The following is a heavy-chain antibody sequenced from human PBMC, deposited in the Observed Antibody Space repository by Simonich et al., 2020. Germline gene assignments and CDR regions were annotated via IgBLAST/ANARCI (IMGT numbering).Heavy chain of an antibody. CDR1: GYSFTSYW. CDR3: VRKGNRSDYFDY. D-gene: IGHD3-3*01. V-gene: IGHV5-51*03. CDR2: IIPCDSET. J-gene: IGHJ4*02. Sequence: EVQLVQSGAEVKKPGESLKISCKGSGYSFTSYWIGWVPPMPGKGLEWMGIIIPCDSETRYSPPFQGQVTISADKSISTAYLQWSSLKASDTAMYYCVRKGNRSDYFDYWGQGTLVTVSS.